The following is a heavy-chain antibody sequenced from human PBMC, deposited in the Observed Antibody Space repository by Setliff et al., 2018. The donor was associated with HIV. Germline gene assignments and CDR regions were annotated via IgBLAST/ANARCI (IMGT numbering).Heavy chain of an antibody. CDR3: ARANFWSGYYGY. CDR2: IYYSGST. Sequence: SETLSLTCTVSGYSISSGYYWGWIRQPPGKGLEWIGSIYYSGSTYYNPSLKSRVTISVDTSKNQFSLKLSSVTAADTAVYYCARANFWSGYYGYWGQGTLVTVSS. J-gene: IGHJ4*02. V-gene: IGHV4-38-2*02. D-gene: IGHD3-3*01. CDR1: GYSISSGYY.